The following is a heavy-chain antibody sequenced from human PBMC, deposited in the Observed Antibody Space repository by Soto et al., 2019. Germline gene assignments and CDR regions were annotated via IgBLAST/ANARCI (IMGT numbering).Heavy chain of an antibody. J-gene: IGHJ4*02. CDR3: TRDVGDG. CDR2: VKHDGSET. Sequence: EVQLLESGGGLVQPGGSLRLSCAASGFTFSNDWMTWVRQAPGKGLEWVANVKHDGSETYYVDSVKGRFTISRDNAKNSLYLQMNSLRAEDTALYYCTRDVGDGWGQGTLVTVSS. V-gene: IGHV3-7*01. CDR1: GFTFSNDW.